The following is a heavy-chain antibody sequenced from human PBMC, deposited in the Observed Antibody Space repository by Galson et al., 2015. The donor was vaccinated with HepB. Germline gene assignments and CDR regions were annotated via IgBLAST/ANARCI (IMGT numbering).Heavy chain of an antibody. J-gene: IGHJ6*03. D-gene: IGHD2-21*02. CDR1: GYTFTGYY. CDR2: INPNSGGT. Sequence: SVKVSCKASGYTFTGYYMHWVRQAPGQGLEWMGWINPNSGGTNYAQKFQGWVTMTRDTSISTAYMELSSLRSEDTAVYYCARVTGWGDSIWAMDVWGKGTTVTVSS. V-gene: IGHV1-2*04. CDR3: ARVTGWGDSIWAMDV.